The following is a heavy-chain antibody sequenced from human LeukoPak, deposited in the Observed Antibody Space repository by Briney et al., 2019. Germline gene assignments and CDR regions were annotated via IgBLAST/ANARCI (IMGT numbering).Heavy chain of an antibody. CDR3: ARGSGPRNYYMDV. CDR1: GYPIASGYY. Sequence: SETLSLTCSVSGYPIASGYYWGWIRQPPGKGLEWIGEINHSGSTNYNPSLKSRVTISVDTSKNQFSLKLSSVTAADTAVYYCARGSGPRNYYMDVWGKGTTVTVSS. V-gene: IGHV4-38-2*02. CDR2: INHSGST. J-gene: IGHJ6*03.